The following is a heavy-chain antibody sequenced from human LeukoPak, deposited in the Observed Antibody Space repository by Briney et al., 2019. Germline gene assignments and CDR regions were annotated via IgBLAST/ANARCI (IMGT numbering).Heavy chain of an antibody. V-gene: IGHV1-18*01. CDR2: ISGYNGET. Sequence: ASVKVSCKASGYRFTSSGISWVRQAPGQGLEWMGWISGYNGETNYVQKFQGRVTMTTDSSTSTAYMELRSLRSDDTAVYYCAREEGGNYYYMDVWGKGTTVTVSS. D-gene: IGHD3-16*01. CDR3: AREEGGNYYYMDV. J-gene: IGHJ6*03. CDR1: GYRFTSSG.